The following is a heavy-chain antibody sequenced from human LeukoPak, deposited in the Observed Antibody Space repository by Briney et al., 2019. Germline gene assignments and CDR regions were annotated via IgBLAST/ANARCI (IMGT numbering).Heavy chain of an antibody. Sequence: GSSVKVSCKASEGTFSSYAISWVRQAPGQALEWMGGIIPIFGTANYAQKFQGRVTIAADESTSTAYMELSRLRSEDTAVYYCASRGRKAYSSSWNNWFDPWGQGTLVTVSS. D-gene: IGHD6-13*01. J-gene: IGHJ5*02. CDR1: EGTFSSYA. CDR3: ASRGRKAYSSSWNNWFDP. V-gene: IGHV1-69*01. CDR2: IIPIFGTA.